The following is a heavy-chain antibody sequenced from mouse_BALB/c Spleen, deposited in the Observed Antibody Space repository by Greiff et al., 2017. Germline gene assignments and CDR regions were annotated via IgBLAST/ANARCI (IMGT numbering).Heavy chain of an antibody. CDR3: ARHGYYGALAY. CDR2: ISSGGSYT. Sequence: EVKLVESGGGLVKPGGSLKLSCAASGFTFSSYAMSWVRQSPEKRLEWVAEISSGGSYTYYPDTVTGRFTISRDNAKNTLYLEMSSLRSEDTAMYYCARHGYYGALAYWGQGTLVTVSA. CDR1: GFTFSSYA. J-gene: IGHJ3*01. V-gene: IGHV5-9-4*01. D-gene: IGHD2-3*01.